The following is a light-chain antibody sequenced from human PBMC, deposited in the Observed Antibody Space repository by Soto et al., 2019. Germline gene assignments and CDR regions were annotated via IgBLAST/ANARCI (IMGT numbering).Light chain of an antibody. J-gene: IGKJ4*01. CDR2: DAS. Sequence: EIVLTQSPATLSLSPGERATLSCRASQSVSSYLAWYQQKPCQAPRLLIYDASNRATGIPARFSGSGSGTDFPLTISGLEPEDFEVYYCQQRSNWLTFGGGTKVEIK. CDR1: QSVSSY. CDR3: QQRSNWLT. V-gene: IGKV3-11*01.